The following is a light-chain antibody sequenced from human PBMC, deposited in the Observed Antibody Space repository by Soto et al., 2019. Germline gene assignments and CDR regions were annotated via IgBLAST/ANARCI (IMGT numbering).Light chain of an antibody. J-gene: IGKJ4*01. CDR2: GAS. CDR1: QSVSSN. V-gene: IGKV3-11*01. Sequence: EIVMTQSPATLSVSPGERVTLSCRASQSVSSNLAWYQQKVGQAPRLLIYGASNRATGIPARFSGSGSGTDFTLTISSLEPEDFAVYYCQQRSNWPPLTFGGGTKVDIK. CDR3: QQRSNWPPLT.